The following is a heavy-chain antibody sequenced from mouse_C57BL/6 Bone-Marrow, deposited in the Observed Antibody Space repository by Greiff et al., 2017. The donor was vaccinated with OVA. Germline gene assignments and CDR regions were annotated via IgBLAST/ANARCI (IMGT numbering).Heavy chain of an antibody. J-gene: IGHJ4*01. CDR3: ARDRGLYAMDC. CDR2: ISSGGSYT. D-gene: IGHD3-1*01. V-gene: IGHV5-6*01. CDR1: GFTFSSYG. Sequence: EVQLVESGGDLVKPGGSLKLSCAASGFTFSSYGMSWVRQTPDKRLEWVATISSGGSYTYYPDSVKGRFTISRDNANNTLYLQMSSLKSEDTARYYCARDRGLYAMDCWGQGASVTVAS.